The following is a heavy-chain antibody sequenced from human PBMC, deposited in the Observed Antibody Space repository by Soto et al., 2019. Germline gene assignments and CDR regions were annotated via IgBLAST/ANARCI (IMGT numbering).Heavy chain of an antibody. CDR2: INHSGNT. CDR1: GACLSDNY. CDR3: ARDMHAGFTHYFDP. Sequence: PSETLSLTCAAYGACLSDNYCNWLRQPPGKGLEWIGEINHSGNTNYNPSLKSRVTISMDTSKNQLSPKLNSMTAEDTAVYYCARDMHAGFTHYFDPWGQGTLVTVSS. J-gene: IGHJ5*02. D-gene: IGHD1-26*01. V-gene: IGHV4-34*01.